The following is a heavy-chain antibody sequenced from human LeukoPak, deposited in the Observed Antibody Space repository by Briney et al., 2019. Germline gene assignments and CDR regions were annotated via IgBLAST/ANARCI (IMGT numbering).Heavy chain of an antibody. J-gene: IGHJ4*02. V-gene: IGHV3-74*01. CDR1: GFTFSSYW. CDR3: APLRQSSGWPFDY. D-gene: IGHD6-19*01. Sequence: GGSLRLSCAASGFTFSSYWMHWVRQAPGKGLVWVSRINSDGGSTTYADSVKGRFTISRDNAKNTLYLQMNSLRAEDTAVYYCAPLRQSSGWPFDYWGQGTLVTVSS. CDR2: INSDGGST.